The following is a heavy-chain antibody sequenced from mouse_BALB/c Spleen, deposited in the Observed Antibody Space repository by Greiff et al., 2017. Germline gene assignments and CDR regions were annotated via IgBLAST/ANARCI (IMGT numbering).Heavy chain of an antibody. V-gene: IGHV2-6-2*01. Sequence: QVQLKESGPDLVAPSQSLSITCTVSGFSLTSYGVHWVRQPPGKGLEWLVVIWSDGSTTYNSALKSRLSISKDNSKSQVFLKMNSLQTDDTAMYYCARHPEYGNYYYYAMDYWGQGTSVTVSS. CDR2: IWSDGST. J-gene: IGHJ4*01. CDR3: ARHPEYGNYYYYAMDY. D-gene: IGHD2-10*02. CDR1: GFSLTSYG.